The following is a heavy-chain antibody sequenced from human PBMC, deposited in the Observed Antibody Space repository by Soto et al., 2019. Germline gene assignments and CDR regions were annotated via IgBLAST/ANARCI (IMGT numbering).Heavy chain of an antibody. J-gene: IGHJ4*02. CDR1: GFTLRNYE. D-gene: IGHD2-21*02. CDR2: ISGSNNNI. V-gene: IGHV3-48*03. CDR3: ASERLCGADCYFFDN. Sequence: LSCAASGFTLRNYEMNWVRQAPGKGLEWISKISGSNNNIYYADSVRGRFTISRDNAKNSLYLQMNSLRAEDTAIYYCASERLCGADCYFFDNWGQGTQVTVSS.